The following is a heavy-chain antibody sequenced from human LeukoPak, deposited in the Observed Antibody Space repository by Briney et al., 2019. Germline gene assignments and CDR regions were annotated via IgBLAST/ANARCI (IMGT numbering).Heavy chain of an antibody. D-gene: IGHD6-13*01. V-gene: IGHV3-21*01. CDR1: GFAFSNAW. CDR3: ARDGYSTSSFDF. CDR2: ITSRITYI. J-gene: IGHJ4*02. Sequence: PAGSLRLSCAASGFAFSNAWMSWVRHAPGKGLECVSSITSRITYINYVDSVKGRFTISRDNAKNSLYLKMNRLRAEDTAVYYCARDGYSTSSFDFWGEGTLVTVSS.